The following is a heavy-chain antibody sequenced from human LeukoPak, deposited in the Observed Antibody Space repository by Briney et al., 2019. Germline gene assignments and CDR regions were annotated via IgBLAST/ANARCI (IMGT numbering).Heavy chain of an antibody. CDR3: ARDRIAAAGTDYDY. Sequence: GGSLRLSCAASGFTVSSNYMSWVRQAPGKGLEWVSVIYSGGSTYYADSVKGRFTISRDNSKNTLYLQMNSLRAEDTAVYYCARDRIAAAGTDYDYWGQGALVTVSS. J-gene: IGHJ4*02. CDR1: GFTVSSNY. V-gene: IGHV3-66*01. CDR2: IYSGGST. D-gene: IGHD6-13*01.